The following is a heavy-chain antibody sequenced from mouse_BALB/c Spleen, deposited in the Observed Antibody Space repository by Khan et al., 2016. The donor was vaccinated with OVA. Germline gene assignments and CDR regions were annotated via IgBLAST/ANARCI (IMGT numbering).Heavy chain of an antibody. J-gene: IGHJ3*01. CDR1: GYTFTSYT. CDR2: INPSNGYT. Sequence: VQLQESGAELARPGASVKMSCKASGYTFTSYTIHWIKLRPGQGLEWIGYINPSNGYTNYNQKFKDKATLTADKSSTTAYMQLSSLTSDDSAVYNCVRDGAYHRNDGWFAYWGQGTLVTGSA. CDR3: VRDGAYHRNDGWFAY. D-gene: IGHD2-14*01. V-gene: IGHV1-4*01.